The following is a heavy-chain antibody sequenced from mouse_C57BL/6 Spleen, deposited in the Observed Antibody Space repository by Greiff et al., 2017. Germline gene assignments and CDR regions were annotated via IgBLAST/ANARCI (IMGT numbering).Heavy chain of an antibody. J-gene: IGHJ4*01. D-gene: IGHD1-1*01. Sequence: DVMLVESGGGLVKPGGSLKLSCAASGFTFSDYGMHWVRQAPEKGLEWVAYISSGSSTIYYADTVKGRFTISRDNAKNTLFLQMTSLRSEDTAMYYCARSRLRYAMDYWGQGTSVTVSS. V-gene: IGHV5-17*01. CDR2: ISSGSSTI. CDR1: GFTFSDYG. CDR3: ARSRLRYAMDY.